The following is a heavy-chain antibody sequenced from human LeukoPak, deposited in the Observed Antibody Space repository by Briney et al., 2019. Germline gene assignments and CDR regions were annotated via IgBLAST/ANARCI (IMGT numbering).Heavy chain of an antibody. V-gene: IGHV3-23*01. CDR1: GFTFSRYS. J-gene: IGHJ4*02. D-gene: IGHD1-7*01. CDR2: IGGSGGST. Sequence: PGGSLRLSCTASGFTFSRYSMNWVRQAPGKGLEWVSGIGGSGGSTYYADSVKGRFTISRDNFKNTLYLQMNSLRAEDTAVYYCAKATTGPNSPFDYWGQGTLVTVSS. CDR3: AKATTGPNSPFDY.